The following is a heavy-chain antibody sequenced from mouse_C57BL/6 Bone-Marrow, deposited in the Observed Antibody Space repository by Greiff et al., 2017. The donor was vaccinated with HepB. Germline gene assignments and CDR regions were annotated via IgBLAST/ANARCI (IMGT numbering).Heavy chain of an antibody. D-gene: IGHD3-3*01. Sequence: QVQLQQPGAELVMPGASVKLSCKASGYTFTSYWMHWVKQRPGQGLEWIGEIDPSDSYTNYNQKFKGKSTLTVDKSSSTAYMQLSSLTSEDSAVYYCARKGGTLRIYYAMDYWGQGTSVTVSS. CDR2: IDPSDSYT. CDR1: GYTFTSYW. J-gene: IGHJ4*01. V-gene: IGHV1-69*01. CDR3: ARKGGTLRIYYAMDY.